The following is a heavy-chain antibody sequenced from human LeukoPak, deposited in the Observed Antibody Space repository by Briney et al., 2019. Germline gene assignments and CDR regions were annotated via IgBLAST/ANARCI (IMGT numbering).Heavy chain of an antibody. Sequence: GGSLRLSCAASGFTFSSYGMHWVRQAPGKGLEWVAVIWYGGNNKYYADSVKGRFTISRDNSKNTLYLQMNSLRAEDTAVYYCARDRSRYQLLFYYYYYMDVWGKGTTVTDSS. V-gene: IGHV3-33*08. CDR1: GFTFSSYG. J-gene: IGHJ6*03. CDR2: IWYGGNNK. D-gene: IGHD2-2*01. CDR3: ARDRSRYQLLFYYYYYMDV.